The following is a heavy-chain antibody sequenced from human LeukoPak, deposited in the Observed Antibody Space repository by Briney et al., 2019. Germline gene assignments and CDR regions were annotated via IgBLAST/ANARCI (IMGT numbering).Heavy chain of an antibody. CDR1: GGSMSNYY. CDR3: ARGGGSTDYYDSSGYF. J-gene: IGHJ4*02. D-gene: IGHD3-22*01. CDR2: IYYSGST. V-gene: IGHV4-59*12. Sequence: ASETLSLTCTVSGGSMSNYYWTWIRQPPGKGLEWIGYIYYSGSTNYNPSLKSRVTISVDTSKNQFSLNLSSVTAADTAVYYCARGGGSTDYYDSSGYFWGQGTLVTVSS.